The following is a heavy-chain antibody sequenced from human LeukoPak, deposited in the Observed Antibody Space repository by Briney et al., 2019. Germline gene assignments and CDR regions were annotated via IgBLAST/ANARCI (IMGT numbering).Heavy chain of an antibody. Sequence: PGGSLRLSCAASGSTFSRYWISWVRQTPEKGLEWVANIKQDGSEKNYVDSVKGRFTISRDNAKNSLYLQMNSLRAEDTAVYYCASAAGWELGYWGQGTLVTVSS. V-gene: IGHV3-7*01. CDR2: IKQDGSEK. D-gene: IGHD3-10*01. CDR1: GSTFSRYW. J-gene: IGHJ4*02. CDR3: ASAAGWELGY.